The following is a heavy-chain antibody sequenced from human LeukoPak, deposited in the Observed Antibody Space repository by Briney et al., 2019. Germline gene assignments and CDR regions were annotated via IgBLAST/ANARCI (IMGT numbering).Heavy chain of an antibody. CDR2: IGTVGDT. V-gene: IGHV3-13*01. CDR1: GFTFSDYD. J-gene: IGHJ3*02. D-gene: IGHD3-16*01. Sequence: GGSLGLSCAASGFTFSDYDMHWVRQVTGRGLEWVSTIGTVGDTYYRDSVKGRFTISRENANNSLYLQMNSLRGGDTAVYYCARFGPDAFDIWGPGTMVTVSS. CDR3: ARFGPDAFDI.